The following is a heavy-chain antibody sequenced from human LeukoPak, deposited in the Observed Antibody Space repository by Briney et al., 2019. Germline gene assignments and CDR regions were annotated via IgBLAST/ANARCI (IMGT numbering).Heavy chain of an antibody. V-gene: IGHV4-31*03. CDR3: ASTWFGELAFDY. CDR1: GDSINSGRHF. J-gene: IGHJ4*02. Sequence: PSETLSLTCTVSGDSINSGRHFWSWIRQHPGKGLEWIGYIYYSGSTYYNPSLRSRVTISVDTSKNQFSLRLSSVTAADTAVYYCASTWFGELAFDYWGQGALVTVSS. CDR2: IYYSGST. D-gene: IGHD3-10*01.